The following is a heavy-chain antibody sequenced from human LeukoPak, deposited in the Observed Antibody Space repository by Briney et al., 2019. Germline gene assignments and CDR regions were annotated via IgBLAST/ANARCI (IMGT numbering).Heavy chain of an antibody. V-gene: IGHV4-39*01. J-gene: IGHJ4*02. D-gene: IGHD6-13*01. CDR1: GGSISSSSYY. CDR3: ARGRAAAGGSGTNFDY. CDR2: IYYSGST. Sequence: SETLSLTCTVSGGSISSSSYYWGWIRQPPGKGLEWIGSIYYSGSTYYNPSLKSRVTISVDTSKNQFSLKLSSVTAADTAVYYCARGRAAAGGSGTNFDYWGQGTLVTVSS.